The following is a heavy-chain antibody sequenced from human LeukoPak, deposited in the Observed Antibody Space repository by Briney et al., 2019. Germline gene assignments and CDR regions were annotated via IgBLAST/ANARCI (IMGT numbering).Heavy chain of an antibody. CDR3: TRDRWGGGYISRGMDV. CDR2: IRSKDNDGTT. Sequence: GGSLRLSCTASEFTFGDYAISWVRQAPGKGLEWLGFIRSKDNDGTTDYAASVKGRFIISRDDSKSVAYLEMNDLKTEDTAVYYCTRDRWGGGYISRGMDVWGKGTTVTISS. V-gene: IGHV3-49*04. CDR1: EFTFGDYA. D-gene: IGHD5-12*01. J-gene: IGHJ6*04.